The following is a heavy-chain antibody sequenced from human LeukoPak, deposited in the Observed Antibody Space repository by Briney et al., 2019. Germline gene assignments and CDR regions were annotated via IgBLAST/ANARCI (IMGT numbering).Heavy chain of an antibody. V-gene: IGHV4-61*02. CDR2: IYTSGIT. D-gene: IGHD3-22*01. Sequence: SETLSLTCTVSGGSINSGDYYWSWIRQPAGKPLEWIGRIYTSGITIYKSSLESRVTISIDTSKNRFSLKLSSVTAADTAVYYCARTTESYDRSGYWVYYFDYWGQGTLVTVSS. J-gene: IGHJ4*02. CDR3: ARTTESYDRSGYWVYYFDY. CDR1: GGSINSGDYY.